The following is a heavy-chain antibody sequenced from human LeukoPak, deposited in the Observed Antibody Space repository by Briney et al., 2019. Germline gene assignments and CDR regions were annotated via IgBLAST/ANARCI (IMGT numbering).Heavy chain of an antibody. Sequence: GGSLRLSCAASGFTLSNHWMTWVRQAPGKGLEWVSSISSSSAYIYYADSVKGRFTISRDNAKNSLWLQINTLRAEDTAVYYCARDRCSGTSCYLDAFDIWGQGTMVTVSS. D-gene: IGHD2-2*01. CDR1: GFTLSNHW. V-gene: IGHV3-21*01. CDR2: ISSSSAYI. J-gene: IGHJ3*02. CDR3: ARDRCSGTSCYLDAFDI.